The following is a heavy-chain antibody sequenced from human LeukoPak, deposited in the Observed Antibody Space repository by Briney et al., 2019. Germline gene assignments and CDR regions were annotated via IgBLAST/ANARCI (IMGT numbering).Heavy chain of an antibody. Sequence: PSETLSLTCAVYGYSISSGYYWGWIRQPPGKGLEWIGSIYHSGSTYYNPSLKSRVTISVDTSKNQFSLKLSSVTAADTAVYYCARDFSITMVRGALDYWGQGTLVTVSS. CDR3: ARDFSITMVRGALDY. V-gene: IGHV4-38-2*02. J-gene: IGHJ4*02. CDR2: IYHSGST. D-gene: IGHD3-10*01. CDR1: GYSISSGYY.